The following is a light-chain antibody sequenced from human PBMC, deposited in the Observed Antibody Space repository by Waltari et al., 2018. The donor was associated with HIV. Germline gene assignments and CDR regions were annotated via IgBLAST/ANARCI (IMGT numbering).Light chain of an antibody. V-gene: IGLV2-14*01. J-gene: IGLJ2*01. CDR2: EVS. CDR3: SSYTSNTTVL. Sequence: QSALTQPASVSGSPGQSITISCTGTTSDVGGYNYVTWYQQYPGKAPKLMIYEVSNRPSGVSNRFSGSKSANTASLTISGLQAEDEADYYCSSYTSNTTVLFGGGTKVTVL. CDR1: TSDVGGYNY.